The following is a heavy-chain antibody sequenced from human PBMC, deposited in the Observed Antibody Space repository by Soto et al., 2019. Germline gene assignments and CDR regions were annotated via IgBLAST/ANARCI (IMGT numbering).Heavy chain of an antibody. CDR2: INHSGST. D-gene: IGHD6-13*01. V-gene: IGHV4-34*01. J-gene: IGHJ1*01. CDR1: GGSFRDFY. CDR3: GCIAVAD. Sequence: QVQLQQWGAGLLKPSETLSLTCAVYGGSFRDFYWSWIRQPPGKGLEWIGEINHSGSTNYNPSLTSRVTISVDTSKNQFSLKLTSVTAADTAVYYCGCIAVADWGQGTLVTVSS.